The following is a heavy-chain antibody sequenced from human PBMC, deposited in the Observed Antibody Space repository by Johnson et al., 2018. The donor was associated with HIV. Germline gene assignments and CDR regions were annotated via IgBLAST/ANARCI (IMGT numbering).Heavy chain of an antibody. CDR3: ARGGIIHDAFDI. J-gene: IGHJ3*02. CDR2: IYIAGST. Sequence: VQLVESGGGLVQPGGSLRLSCAASGFSVSTSDMHWVRQATGKGLDLVSGIYIAGSTYYPDSVQGRFTISRDNSKNTLYLQMSRLRAEDRAVYYCARGGIIHDAFDIWGQGTMVTVSS. D-gene: IGHD1-1*01. V-gene: IGHV3-66*01. CDR1: GFSVSTSD.